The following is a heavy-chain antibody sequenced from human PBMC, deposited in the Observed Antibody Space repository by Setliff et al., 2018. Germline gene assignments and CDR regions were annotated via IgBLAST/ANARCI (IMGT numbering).Heavy chain of an antibody. CDR3: ARAPTSANYLGGYYYMDV. D-gene: IGHD7-27*01. V-gene: IGHV4-59*01. J-gene: IGHJ6*03. CDR1: GGSLSSYY. Sequence: SETLSLTCSVSGGSLSSYYWSWIRQAPGKGLEFIGYISDCGSTNSNPSLKSRVSISLAAPNNEFFLSLTSVTAADTATYYCARAPTSANYLGGYYYMDVWGKGTTVTVSS. CDR2: ISDCGST.